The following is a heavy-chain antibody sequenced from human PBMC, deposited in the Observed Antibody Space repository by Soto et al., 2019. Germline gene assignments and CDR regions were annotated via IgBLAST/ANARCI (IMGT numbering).Heavy chain of an antibody. CDR1: GGSISSGGYY. V-gene: IGHV4-31*03. D-gene: IGHD3-10*01. J-gene: IGHJ5*02. Sequence: PSETLSLTCTVSGGSISSGGYYWSWIRQHPGKGLEWIGYIYYSGSTYYNPSLKSRVTISVDTSKNQFSLKLSSVTAADTAVYYCARGRFGELLFWFDPWGQGTLVTVSS. CDR2: IYYSGST. CDR3: ARGRFGELLFWFDP.